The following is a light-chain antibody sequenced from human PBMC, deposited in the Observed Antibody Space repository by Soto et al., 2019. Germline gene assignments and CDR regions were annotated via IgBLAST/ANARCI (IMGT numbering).Light chain of an antibody. V-gene: IGKV3-15*01. CDR3: QQYDDWPPIT. J-gene: IGKJ1*01. Sequence: EIVLTQSPATLSVSPGERATLSCRASQSVSSNLAWYQHKHGQGPRLLMYDASNRSTGTPARFSGSVSGTEFTLTISSLQSEDFAVYYGQQYDDWPPITFGQGTKVEI. CDR2: DAS. CDR1: QSVSSN.